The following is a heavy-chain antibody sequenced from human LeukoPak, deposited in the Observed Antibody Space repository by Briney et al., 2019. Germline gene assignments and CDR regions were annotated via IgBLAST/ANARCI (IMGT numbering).Heavy chain of an antibody. CDR2: ISSCSSYI. J-gene: IGHJ6*02. Sequence: GGSLRLSCAASGFTFSSYSMNWVRQAPGKGLEWVSSISSCSSYIYYADSVKGRFTISRDNAKNSLYLQMNSLRAEDTAVYYCARVQRSYYGSGSYPYYYYYGMDVWGQGTTVTVSS. CDR3: ARVQRSYYGSGSYPYYYYYGMDV. D-gene: IGHD3-10*01. CDR1: GFTFSSYS. V-gene: IGHV3-21*01.